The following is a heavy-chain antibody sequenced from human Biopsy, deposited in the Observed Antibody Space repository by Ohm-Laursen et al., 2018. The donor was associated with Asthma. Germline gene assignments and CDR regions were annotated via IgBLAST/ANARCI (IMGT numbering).Heavy chain of an antibody. Sequence: SLRLSCAASGFVFSQCGMHWVRQGPGKGLEWVALVSSDGHNKYYEDSVKGRFTISRDNFRNRLYLQINSLTVEDSAVYFCARQSGQEYGDSIPFDTWGQGTKVAVSS. CDR2: VSSDGHNK. D-gene: IGHD3-22*01. J-gene: IGHJ3*02. CDR1: GFVFSQCG. CDR3: ARQSGQEYGDSIPFDT. V-gene: IGHV3-30*03.